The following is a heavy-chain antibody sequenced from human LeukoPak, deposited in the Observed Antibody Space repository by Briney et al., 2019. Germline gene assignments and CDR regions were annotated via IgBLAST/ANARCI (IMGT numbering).Heavy chain of an antibody. CDR3: ARLSGRKQNYFDY. V-gene: IGHV3-7*01. Sequence: GGSLRLSCAASGFTFSSYWMSWVRQAPGKGLEWVANIKQDGSEKYYVGSVKGRFTISRDNAKNSLYLQMNSLRAEDTAVYYCARLSGRKQNYFDYWGQGTLVTVSS. CDR2: IKQDGSEK. CDR1: GFTFSSYW. J-gene: IGHJ4*02. D-gene: IGHD6-19*01.